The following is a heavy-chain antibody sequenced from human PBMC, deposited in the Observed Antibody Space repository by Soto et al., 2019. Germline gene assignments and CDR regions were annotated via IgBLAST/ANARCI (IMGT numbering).Heavy chain of an antibody. CDR2: IYYSGST. V-gene: IGHV4-59*01. CDR3: ARNIVVVTAIPQRGYGMDV. CDR1: GGSISSYY. Sequence: PSETLSLTCTVSGGSISSYYWSWIRQPPGKGLEWIGYIYYSGSTNYNPSLKSRVTISVDTSKNQFSLKLSSVTAADTAVYYCARNIVVVTAIPQRGYGMDVWGQGTTVTVSS. J-gene: IGHJ6*02. D-gene: IGHD2-21*02.